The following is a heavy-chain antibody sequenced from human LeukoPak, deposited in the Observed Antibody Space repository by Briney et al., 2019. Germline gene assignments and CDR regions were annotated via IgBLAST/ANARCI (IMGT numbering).Heavy chain of an antibody. D-gene: IGHD4-17*01. CDR2: ISYDGSNK. V-gene: IGHV3-30*18. CDR1: GFTFSSYG. J-gene: IGHJ4*02. Sequence: GGSLRLSCAASGFTFSSYGMHWVRQAPGKGPEWVAVISYDGSNKYYADSVKGRFTISRDNSKNTLYLQMNSLRAEDTAVYYCAKDLTTVTTQGDYWGQGTLVTVSS. CDR3: AKDLTTVTTQGDY.